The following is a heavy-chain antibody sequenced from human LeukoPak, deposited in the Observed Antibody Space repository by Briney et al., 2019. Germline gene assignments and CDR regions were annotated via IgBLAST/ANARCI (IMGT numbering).Heavy chain of an antibody. CDR1: GYTSTNYG. CDR2: ISAYNGNT. D-gene: IGHD3-10*01. J-gene: IGHJ5*02. V-gene: IGHV1-18*01. Sequence: ASVKVSCKASGYTSTNYGISWVRQAPGQGLEWMGWISAYNGNTNFAQKLQGRVTLTTDTSTGTAYMELRSLRSDDTAVYYCARVCGGFGELSWFDPWGQGTLVTVSS. CDR3: ARVCGGFGELSWFDP.